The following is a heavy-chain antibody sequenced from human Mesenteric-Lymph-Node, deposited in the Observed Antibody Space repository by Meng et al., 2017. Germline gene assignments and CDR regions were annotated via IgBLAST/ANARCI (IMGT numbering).Heavy chain of an antibody. V-gene: IGHV4-30-4*01. CDR3: ARGELLWDY. CDR2: LDYRGST. D-gene: IGHD2-2*01. Sequence: HLQESAPVLVKPTPPLSLTGPVSGDSISSGEYSWSCIRPPPGKGLCWMGYLDYRGSTFYNPSLKSRVTISVDTSKNQFSLKLSFVTAADTVVYFCARGELLWDYWGQGTLVTVSS. CDR1: GDSISSGEYS. J-gene: IGHJ4*02.